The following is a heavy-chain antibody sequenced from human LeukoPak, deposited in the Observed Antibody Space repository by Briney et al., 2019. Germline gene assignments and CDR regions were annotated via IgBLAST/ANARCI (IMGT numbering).Heavy chain of an antibody. V-gene: IGHV4-39*07. D-gene: IGHD3-22*01. CDR2: IYYSGST. Sequence: SETLSLTCTVSGGSISSSSYYWGWIRQPPGKGLEWIGSIYYSGSTYYNPSLKSRVTISVDTSKNQFSLKLSSVTAADTAVYYCARDRGYYDSSGYGMDKQENWFDPWGQGTLVTVSS. J-gene: IGHJ5*02. CDR1: GGSISSSSYY. CDR3: ARDRGYYDSSGYGMDKQENWFDP.